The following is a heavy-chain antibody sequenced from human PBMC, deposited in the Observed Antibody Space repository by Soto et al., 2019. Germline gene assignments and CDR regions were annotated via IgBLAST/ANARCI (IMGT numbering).Heavy chain of an antibody. CDR2: IYYSGST. CDR3: GRAHRDLQQLVHYYYSMDV. J-gene: IGHJ6*02. D-gene: IGHD6-13*01. Sequence: TLSLTCTVSGGSISSGGYYWNWIRQHPGKGLEWIGYIYYSGSTYYNPSLKSRVSISVDTSKNQFSLKLTSVTDADTAVYYCGRAHRDLQQLVHYYYSMDVWGQGTTVTVSS. V-gene: IGHV4-31*03. CDR1: GGSISSGGYY.